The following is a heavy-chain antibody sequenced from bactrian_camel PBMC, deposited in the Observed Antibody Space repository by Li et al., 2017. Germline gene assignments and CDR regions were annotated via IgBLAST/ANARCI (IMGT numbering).Heavy chain of an antibody. D-gene: IGHD2*01. CDR3: AAGPPPRFYVGCTFDKSKVDYKY. CDR1: GYAYSTYC. CDR2: IDVYGWT. J-gene: IGHJ4*01. Sequence: DVQLVESGGGSVQAGGSLRLSCAVSGYAYSTYCMGWFRQAPGKEREGVAGIDVYGWTRYGESVKGRFTISQDKAKNTLFLQMNSLKPEDTAMYFCAAGPPPRFYVGCTFDKSKVDYKYWGQGTQVTVS. V-gene: IGHV3S10*01.